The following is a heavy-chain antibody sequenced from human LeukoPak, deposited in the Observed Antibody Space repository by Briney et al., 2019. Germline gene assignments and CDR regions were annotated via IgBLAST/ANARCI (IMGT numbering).Heavy chain of an antibody. Sequence: SETLSLTCAVYGGSFSGYYWSWIRQPPGRGLEWIGEINHSGSTNYNPSLKSRVTISVDTSKNQFSLKLSSVTAADTAVYYCARPIVVVPLRAFDIWGQGTMVTVSS. CDR2: INHSGST. CDR1: GGSFSGYY. V-gene: IGHV4-34*01. CDR3: ARPIVVVPLRAFDI. J-gene: IGHJ3*02. D-gene: IGHD2-21*01.